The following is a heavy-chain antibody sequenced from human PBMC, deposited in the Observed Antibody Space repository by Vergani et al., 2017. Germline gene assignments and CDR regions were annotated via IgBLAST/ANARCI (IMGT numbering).Heavy chain of an antibody. Sequence: QVQLVQSGAEVKKPGASVKVSCKVSAFTLTELSMHWVRQAPGKGLEWMGGFDPEDGETIYAQKFQGRVTMTEDTSTDTAYMELSSLRSEDTAVYYCATVGFIMITFGGVIVGNWFDPWGQGTLVTVSS. CDR1: AFTLTELS. J-gene: IGHJ5*02. CDR3: ATVGFIMITFGGVIVGNWFDP. CDR2: FDPEDGET. D-gene: IGHD3-16*02. V-gene: IGHV1-24*01.